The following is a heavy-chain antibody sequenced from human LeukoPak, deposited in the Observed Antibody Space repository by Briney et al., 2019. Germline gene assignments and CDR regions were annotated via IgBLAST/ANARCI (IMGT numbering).Heavy chain of an antibody. CDR2: MSGSGGST. V-gene: IGHV3-23*01. CDR3: AKGFGGSYYSHLDS. D-gene: IGHD1-26*01. CDR1: GFTFSTYA. Sequence: GGSLRLSCAASGFTFSTYAMNWVRQAPGKGLEWVSGMSGSGGSTYYADSVKGRFTISRDTSKSTLYLQMNSLRAEDTAVYYCAKGFGGSYYSHLDSWGQGTLATVSS. J-gene: IGHJ4*02.